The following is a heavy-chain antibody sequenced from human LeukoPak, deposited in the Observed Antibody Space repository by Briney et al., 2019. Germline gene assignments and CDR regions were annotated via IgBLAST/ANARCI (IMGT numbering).Heavy chain of an antibody. D-gene: IGHD5-18*01. J-gene: IGHJ3*02. Sequence: GGSLRLSCAASGFTFSSYSMNWVRQAPGKGLEWVSSISSSSSYIYYADSVKGRFTISRDNAKNSLYLQMNSLRAEDTAVYYCARDYLMGGVDTAMVIVFDIWGQGTMVTVSS. V-gene: IGHV3-21*01. CDR1: GFTFSSYS. CDR3: ARDYLMGGVDTAMVIVFDI. CDR2: ISSSSSYI.